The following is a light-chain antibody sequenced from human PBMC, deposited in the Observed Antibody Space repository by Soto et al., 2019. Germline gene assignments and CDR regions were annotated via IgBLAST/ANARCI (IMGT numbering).Light chain of an antibody. J-gene: IGKJ1*01. CDR3: QKYNSAPWT. CDR1: QVISHY. Sequence: DIQMTRSPSSLSASVGDRVTITCRASQVISHYLAWYQQQPGKVPKLLIYVASTLQSGVPSRFSGSGSGTDFTLTISSLQPEDVATYYCQKYNSAPWTFGQGTKVEIK. CDR2: VAS. V-gene: IGKV1-27*01.